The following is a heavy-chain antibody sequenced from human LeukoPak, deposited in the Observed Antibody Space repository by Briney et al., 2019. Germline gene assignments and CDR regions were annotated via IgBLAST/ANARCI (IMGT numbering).Heavy chain of an antibody. CDR1: GYSISSGYY. Sequence: PSETLSLTCTVSGYSISSGYYWGWIRQPPGKGLEWIGSIYHSGSTYYNPSLKSRVTVSVDTSKNQFSLKLSSVTAADTAVYYCARVGPNRTIFGVVIVWGQGTLVTVSS. J-gene: IGHJ4*02. D-gene: IGHD3-3*01. CDR2: IYHSGST. CDR3: ARVGPNRTIFGVVIV. V-gene: IGHV4-38-2*02.